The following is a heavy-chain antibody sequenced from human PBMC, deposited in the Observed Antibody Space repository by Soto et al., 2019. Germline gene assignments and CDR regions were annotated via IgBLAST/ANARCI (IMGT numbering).Heavy chain of an antibody. Sequence: QLQLQESGPGLVKPSETLSLTCTVSGGSISSSSYYWGWIRQPPGKGLEWIGSIYYSGSTYYNPSLKSRVPLSVDTSKNHFSLQLSSVTAADTAVYYCASPVTIFGVVTPGWFDPWGQGTLVTVSS. D-gene: IGHD3-3*01. CDR2: IYYSGST. V-gene: IGHV4-39*01. CDR1: GGSISSSSYY. J-gene: IGHJ5*02. CDR3: ASPVTIFGVVTPGWFDP.